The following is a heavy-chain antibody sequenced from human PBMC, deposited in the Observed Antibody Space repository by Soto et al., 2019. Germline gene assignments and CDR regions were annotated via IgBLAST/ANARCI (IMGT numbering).Heavy chain of an antibody. CDR1: GYTFTGYY. V-gene: IGHV1-2*04. CDR2: INPNSGGT. Sequence: ASVKVSCKASGYTFTGYYMHWVRQAPGQGLEWMGWINPNSGGTNYAQKFQGWVTMTGDTSISTAYMELSRLRSDDTAVYYCARELFATTGYYGMDVWGQGTTVTVSS. CDR3: ARELFATTGYYGMDV. J-gene: IGHJ6*02. D-gene: IGHD4-17*01.